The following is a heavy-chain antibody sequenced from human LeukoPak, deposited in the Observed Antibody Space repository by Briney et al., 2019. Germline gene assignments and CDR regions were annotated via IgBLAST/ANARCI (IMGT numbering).Heavy chain of an antibody. CDR3: AKDLVEMATIRSGDY. V-gene: IGHV3-23*01. D-gene: IGHD5-24*01. CDR1: GFTFSSYA. Sequence: GGSLRLSCAASGFTFSSYAMSWVRQAPGKGLEWVSAISGSGGSTYYADSVKGRFTISRDNSKNTLYLQMNSLRAADTAVYYCAKDLVEMATIRSGDYWGQGTLVTVSS. J-gene: IGHJ4*02. CDR2: ISGSGGST.